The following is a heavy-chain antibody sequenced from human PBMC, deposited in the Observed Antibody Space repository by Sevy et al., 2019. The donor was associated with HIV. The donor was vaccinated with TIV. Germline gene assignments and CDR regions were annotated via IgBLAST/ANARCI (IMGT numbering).Heavy chain of an antibody. Sequence: ASVKVSCKASGGTFSRYGISWVRQAPGQGLEWMGGIIPILGTVNYAQKFQGRVTITADESTKTAYMELSSLRSEDTAVYYCARGGGNGWYYFDYWGQEPLVTVSS. J-gene: IGHJ4*02. CDR2: IIPILGTV. V-gene: IGHV1-69*13. CDR1: GGTFSRYG. D-gene: IGHD6-19*01. CDR3: ARGGGNGWYYFDY.